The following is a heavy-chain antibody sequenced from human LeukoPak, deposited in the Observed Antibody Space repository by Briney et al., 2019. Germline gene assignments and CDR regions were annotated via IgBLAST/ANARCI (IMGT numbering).Heavy chain of an antibody. J-gene: IGHJ6*04. CDR2: INHSGSA. V-gene: IGHV4-34*01. CDR3: ASSWVVPAALNLGTYYYYGMDV. CDR1: GGSFSGYY. Sequence: SETLSLTCAVYGGSFSGYYWSWIRQPPGKGLEWIGEINHSGSANYNPSLKSRVTISVDTSKNQSSLKLSSVTAADTAVYYCASSWVVPAALNLGTYYYYGMDVWGKGTTVTVSS. D-gene: IGHD2-2*01.